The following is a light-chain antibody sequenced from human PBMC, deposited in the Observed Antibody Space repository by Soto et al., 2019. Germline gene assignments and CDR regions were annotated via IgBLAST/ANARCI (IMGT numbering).Light chain of an antibody. CDR2: YAS. CDR3: QQYNDWPLT. J-gene: IGKJ4*01. CDR1: QGVRSH. Sequence: EIVMTQSPATLSVSPGERATLSCRASQGVRSHLAWYQQQPGQAPRLLIYYASTRATAIPARFSGSGSGTEFTLTISSLQSEDVAVYYCQQYNDWPLTFGGGTKVEIK. V-gene: IGKV3-15*01.